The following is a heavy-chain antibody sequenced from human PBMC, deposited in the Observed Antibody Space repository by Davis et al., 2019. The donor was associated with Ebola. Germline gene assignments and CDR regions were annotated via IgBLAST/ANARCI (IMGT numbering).Heavy chain of an antibody. V-gene: IGHV3-33*01. D-gene: IGHD3-10*01. Sequence: PGGSLRLSCAASGFTFSSYGMHWVRQAPDKGLEWVAVIWYDGSNKYYADSVKGRFTISRDNSKNTLYLQMNSLRAEDTAVYYCARDLQVRGVPTNWFDPWGQGTLVTVSS. J-gene: IGHJ5*02. CDR3: ARDLQVRGVPTNWFDP. CDR2: IWYDGSNK. CDR1: GFTFSSYG.